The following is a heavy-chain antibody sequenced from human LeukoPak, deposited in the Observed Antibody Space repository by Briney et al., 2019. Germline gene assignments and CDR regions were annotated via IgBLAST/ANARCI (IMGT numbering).Heavy chain of an antibody. J-gene: IGHJ4*02. V-gene: IGHV1-2*04. CDR1: GYTFTGYY. CDR3: ARGPQLVRGYSSGWYDY. CDR2: INPNSGGT. D-gene: IGHD6-19*01. Sequence: GASVKVSCKASGYTFTGYYMHWVRQAPGQGLEWMGWINPNSGGTNYAQKFQGWVTMTRDTSISTAYMELSRLRSDDTAVYYCARGPQLVRGYSSGWYDYRGQGTLVTVSS.